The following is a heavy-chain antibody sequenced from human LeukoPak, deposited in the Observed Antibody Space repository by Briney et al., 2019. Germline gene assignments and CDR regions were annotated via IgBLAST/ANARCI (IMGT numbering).Heavy chain of an antibody. D-gene: IGHD6-6*01. Sequence: NPSETLSLTCTVSGGSISSSSYYWGWIRQPPGKGLEWIGSIYYSGSTYYNPPLKSRVTISVDTSKNQFSLKLSSVTAADTAVYYCARRSIAARPDDYWGQGTLVTVSS. CDR3: ARRSIAARPDDY. J-gene: IGHJ4*02. V-gene: IGHV4-39*01. CDR2: IYYSGST. CDR1: GGSISSSSYY.